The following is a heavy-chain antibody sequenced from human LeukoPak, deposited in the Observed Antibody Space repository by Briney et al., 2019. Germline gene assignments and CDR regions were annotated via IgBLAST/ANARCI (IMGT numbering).Heavy chain of an antibody. CDR3: ARTVRSGGGVDY. V-gene: IGHV4-59*01. D-gene: IGHD4-11*01. J-gene: IGHJ4*02. CDR1: GGSLSSYY. Sequence: SETLSLTCTVSGGSLSSYYWSWIRQPPGKGLEWIGYIYYSWSTNYNPSLKRRVNISVDTSKNQFSLKLSCVTAADTAVYYCARTVRSGGGVDYWGQGTLVTVSS. CDR2: IYYSWST.